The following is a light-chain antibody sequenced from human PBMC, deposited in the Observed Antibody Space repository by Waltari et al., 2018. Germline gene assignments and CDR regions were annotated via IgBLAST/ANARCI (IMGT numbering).Light chain of an antibody. CDR1: SSDVGNYDL. Sequence: QSGLTQPASVSGSPGQSITMSCTGTSSDVGNYDLVSWYQQYPGKAPKLMVYEVTRRYSGVSDCFSGSKSGNTASLTIYGLQSEDEADYYCCSYAGLGIYVFGTGTKVTVL. CDR2: EVT. CDR3: CSYAGLGIYV. J-gene: IGLJ1*01. V-gene: IGLV2-23*02.